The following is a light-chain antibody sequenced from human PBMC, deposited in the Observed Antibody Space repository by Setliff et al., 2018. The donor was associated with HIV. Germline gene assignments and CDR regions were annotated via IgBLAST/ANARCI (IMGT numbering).Light chain of an antibody. CDR1: SSDVGSYNL. CDR2: EVT. Sequence: QSVLAQFASVSGSPGQSITISCTGTSSDVGSYNLVSWYQQHPGKAPKLMIYEVTKRPSGISHRFSGSKSGNTASLTISGLQAEDEAEYYCCSYAGSSTFVFGTGTKATVL. V-gene: IGLV2-23*02. CDR3: CSYAGSSTFV. J-gene: IGLJ1*01.